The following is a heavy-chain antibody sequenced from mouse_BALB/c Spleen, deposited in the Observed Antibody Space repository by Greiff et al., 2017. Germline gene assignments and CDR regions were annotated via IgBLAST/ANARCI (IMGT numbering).Heavy chain of an antibody. V-gene: IGHV1-77*01. CDR3: ARRDYYDYDASY. CDR1: GYTFTDYY. J-gene: IGHJ3*01. Sequence: QVQLQQSGAELARPGASVKLSCKASGYTFTDYYINWVKQRTGQGLEWIGEIYPGSGNTYYNEKFKGKATLTADKSSSTAYMQLSSLTSEDSAVYFCARRDYYDYDASYWGQGTLVTVSA. CDR2: IYPGSGNT. D-gene: IGHD2-4*01.